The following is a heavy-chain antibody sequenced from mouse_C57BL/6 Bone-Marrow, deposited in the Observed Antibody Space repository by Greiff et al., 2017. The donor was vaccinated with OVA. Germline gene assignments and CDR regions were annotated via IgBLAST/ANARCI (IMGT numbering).Heavy chain of an antibody. Sequence: VQLQQSGAELVRPGASVKLSCTASGFSIKDDYMHWVKQRPEQGLEWIGWIDPENGDTEYASKFQGKATITADTSSNTAYLQLSSLTSEDTAVYYCTPAPFDYWGQGTTLTVSS. J-gene: IGHJ2*01. CDR2: IDPENGDT. CDR3: TPAPFDY. V-gene: IGHV14-4*01. CDR1: GFSIKDDY.